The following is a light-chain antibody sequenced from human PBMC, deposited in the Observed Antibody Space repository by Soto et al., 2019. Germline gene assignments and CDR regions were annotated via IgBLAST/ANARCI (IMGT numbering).Light chain of an antibody. CDR1: QSVSSSY. CDR2: GAF. J-gene: IGKJ3*01. Sequence: EIVLTQSPGTLSLSPGERATLSCRASQSVSSSYLTWYQQKPGQAPRLLIYGAFRRATGIPDKFSGSGSGTDFTLTISRLEPEDFAVYYCQQYGSSSLTFGPGTKVDIK. V-gene: IGKV3-20*01. CDR3: QQYGSSSLT.